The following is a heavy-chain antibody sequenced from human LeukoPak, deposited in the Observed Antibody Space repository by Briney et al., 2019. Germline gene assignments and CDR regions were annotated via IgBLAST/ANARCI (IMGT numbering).Heavy chain of an antibody. Sequence: SETLSLTCTVSGGSISSSGHYWGRIRQPPGKELDWIISIYYSKNTYYNPSIKSRVTISADTSKNQFSLTLGSVSATDTAEYYCASPRGFSYGYFDNWGQGTLVSVSS. V-gene: IGHV4-39*01. CDR1: GGSISSSGHY. D-gene: IGHD5-18*01. J-gene: IGHJ4*02. CDR2: IYYSKNT. CDR3: ASPRGFSYGYFDN.